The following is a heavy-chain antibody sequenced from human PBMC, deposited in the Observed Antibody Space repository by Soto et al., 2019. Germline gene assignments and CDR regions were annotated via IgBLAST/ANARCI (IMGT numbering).Heavy chain of an antibody. Sequence: QVPLVQSGAEVKEPGASVTVSCKASGYTFKSYDVMWVRKAPGQGLEWMGWISGHNSKAHYAENFQGRVIMTTDRSTGSVSVYLRGRRSDDTAGYYCARRGYIGNFAMDVWGQGTTVTV. CDR3: ARRGYIGNFAMDV. CDR2: ISGHNSKA. J-gene: IGHJ6*01. V-gene: IGHV1-18*04. CDR1: GYTFKSYD. D-gene: IGHD5-12*01.